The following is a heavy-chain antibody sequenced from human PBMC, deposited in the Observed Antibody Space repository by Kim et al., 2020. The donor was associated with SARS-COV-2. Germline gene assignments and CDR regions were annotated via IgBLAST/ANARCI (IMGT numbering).Heavy chain of an antibody. V-gene: IGHV3-23*01. D-gene: IGHD2-2*02. J-gene: IGHJ4*02. Sequence: FADSVKGRFTISRDNSKNTLYLQMNSLRAEDTAVYYCAKHPNTHEFYFDYWGQGTLVTVSS. CDR3: AKHPNTHEFYFDY.